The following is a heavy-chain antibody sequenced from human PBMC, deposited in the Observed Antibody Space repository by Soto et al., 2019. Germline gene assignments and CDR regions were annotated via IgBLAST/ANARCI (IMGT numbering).Heavy chain of an antibody. CDR3: AKGNAYCTNGICYFVY. CDR1: GFTFSSYG. D-gene: IGHD2-8*01. J-gene: IGHJ4*02. CDR2: VSYDGSNK. Sequence: GGSLRLSCAASGFTFSSYGMHWVRQPPGRWSEWVAVVSYDGSNKYYVDSVKGRFTISRDNSKNTLDLQMNSLRVEDTAVYYCAKGNAYCTNGICYFVYWGQGTPVTVSS. V-gene: IGHV3-30*18.